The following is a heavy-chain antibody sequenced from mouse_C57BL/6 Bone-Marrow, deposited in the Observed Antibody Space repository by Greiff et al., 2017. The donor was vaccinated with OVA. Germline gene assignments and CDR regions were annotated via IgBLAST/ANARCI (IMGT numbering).Heavy chain of an antibody. J-gene: IGHJ4*01. D-gene: IGHD2-12*01. CDR1: GYAFSSSW. CDR2: IYSGDGDT. Sequence: QVQLQQSGPELVKPGVSVKISCKASGYAFSSSWMNWVKQRPGKGLEWIGRIYSGDGDTNYNGKFKGKATLTADKSSSTVYMQLSSLTSEDSAVYFCATNSYEDYAMDYWGQGTSVTVSS. V-gene: IGHV1-82*01. CDR3: ATNSYEDYAMDY.